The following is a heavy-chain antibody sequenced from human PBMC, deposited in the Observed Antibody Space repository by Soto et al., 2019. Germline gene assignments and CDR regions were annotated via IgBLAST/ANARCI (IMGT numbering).Heavy chain of an antibody. CDR3: ARRRVPASHYYYGMDV. V-gene: IGHV5-51*01. CDR1: GYSFISYW. CDR2: IYPGDSDT. Sequence: GESLKISCKGSGYSFISYWIGWVRQMPGKGLEWMGIIYPGDSDTRYSPSFQGQVTISADKSISTAYLQRSSLKASDTAMYYCARRRVPASHYYYGMDVWGQGTAVTVSS. J-gene: IGHJ6*02. D-gene: IGHD2-2*01.